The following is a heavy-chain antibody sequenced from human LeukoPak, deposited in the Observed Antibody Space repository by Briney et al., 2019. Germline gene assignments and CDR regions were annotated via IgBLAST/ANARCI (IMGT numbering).Heavy chain of an antibody. CDR1: GASVTSYY. CDR2: ISDSGST. V-gene: IGHV4-59*02. Sequence: PSETLSLTCTVSGASVTSYYWRWLRQPPGKRLQWIGYISDSGSTNYNPSLKSRVTLSVDTSKNQFSLKLSSVTAADTAVYYCAAHYDFWTALPGGWFDPWGQGTLVTVSS. CDR3: AAHYDFWTALPGGWFDP. J-gene: IGHJ5*02. D-gene: IGHD3/OR15-3a*01.